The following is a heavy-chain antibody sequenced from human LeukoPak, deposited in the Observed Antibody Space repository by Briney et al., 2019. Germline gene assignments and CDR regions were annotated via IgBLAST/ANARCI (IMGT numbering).Heavy chain of an antibody. V-gene: IGHV3-21*01. Sequence: GGSLRLSCAASGFTFSGSAMHWVRQAPGKGLEWVSSISSSSSYIYYADSVKGRFTISRDNAKNSLYLQMNSLRAEDTAVYYCASSGPSERSGPSRYWGQGTLVTVSS. CDR2: ISSSSSYI. CDR3: ASSGPSERSGPSRY. J-gene: IGHJ4*02. CDR1: GFTFSGSA. D-gene: IGHD6-19*01.